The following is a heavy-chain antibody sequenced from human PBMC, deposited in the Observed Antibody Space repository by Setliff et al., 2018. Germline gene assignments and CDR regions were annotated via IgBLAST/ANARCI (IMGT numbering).Heavy chain of an antibody. J-gene: IGHJ4*02. CDR2: ISPYSGES. CDR3: TRSRAPRVVLAADFDL. D-gene: IGHD3-16*01. V-gene: IGHV1-2*02. Sequence: ASVKVSCKASGYSFTSYYIHWVRQAPGLGLEWMGWISPYSGESNYAQKFQDRLTVTADTSTKTTYMELRSLTSDDTAVYFCTRSRAPRVVLAADFDLWGQGTLVTVSS. CDR1: GYSFTSYY.